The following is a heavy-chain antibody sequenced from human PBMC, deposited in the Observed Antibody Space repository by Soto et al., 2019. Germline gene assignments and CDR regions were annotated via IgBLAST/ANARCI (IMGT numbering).Heavy chain of an antibody. CDR3: ASNLVTAGVGWFDP. V-gene: IGHV4-4*02. CDR2: IYHSGRT. J-gene: IGHJ5*02. CDR1: SGSFSSSYW. D-gene: IGHD2-21*02. Sequence: QVQLQESGPGLVRPSGTLSLTCAVSSGSFSSSYWWSWVRQPPGKGLEWIGEIYHSGRTNYNPSLRGRVTISVDKSKKQFSLKLSSVTAADTAVYYCASNLVTAGVGWFDPWGQGTLVTVSS.